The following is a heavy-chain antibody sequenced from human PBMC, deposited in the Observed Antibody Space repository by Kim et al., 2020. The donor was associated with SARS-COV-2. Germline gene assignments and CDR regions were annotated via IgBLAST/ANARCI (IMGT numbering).Heavy chain of an antibody. CDR2: MNPNSGNT. Sequence: ASVKVSCKASGYTFTSYDINGVRQATGQGLEWMGWMNPNSGNTGYAQKFQGRVTMTRNTSISTAYMELSSLRSEDTAVYYCARVQSSSGSSSMDVWGQGTTVTVSS. CDR1: GYTFTSYD. V-gene: IGHV1-8*01. J-gene: IGHJ6*02. D-gene: IGHD3-10*01. CDR3: ARVQSSSGSSSMDV.